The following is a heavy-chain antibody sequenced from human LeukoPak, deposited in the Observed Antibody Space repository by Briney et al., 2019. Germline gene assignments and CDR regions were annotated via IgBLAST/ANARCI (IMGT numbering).Heavy chain of an antibody. CDR2: ISGSGGST. J-gene: IGHJ4*02. D-gene: IGHD3-22*01. Sequence: GGSLRLSCAASGFTFSSYAMSWVRQAPGKGLEWVSAISGSGGSTYYADSVKGRFTISRDNSKNTLYLQMNSLRAEDTAAYYCAKDYYDSSGYYTGDWGQGTLVTVSS. CDR3: AKDYYDSSGYYTGD. CDR1: GFTFSSYA. V-gene: IGHV3-23*01.